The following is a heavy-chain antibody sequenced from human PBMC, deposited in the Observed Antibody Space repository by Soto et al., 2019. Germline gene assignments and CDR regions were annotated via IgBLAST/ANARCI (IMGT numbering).Heavy chain of an antibody. D-gene: IGHD3-10*01. CDR1: GFSLSTSGVR. J-gene: IGHJ4*02. CDR3: ARCVWFGDRIRHYFVY. Sequence: SGPTLVDPTHTLTLTCTFSGFSLSTSGVRVGWIRQPPGKALEWLALFYWDDDKRYSPSLKSRLTITKDTSKNQVVLTMTNMDPVDTATYYCARCVWFGDRIRHYFVYWGKGTLVTAS. V-gene: IGHV2-5*02. CDR2: FYWDDDK.